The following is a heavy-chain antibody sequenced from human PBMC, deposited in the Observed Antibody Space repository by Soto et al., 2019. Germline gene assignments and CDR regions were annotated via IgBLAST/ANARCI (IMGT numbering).Heavy chain of an antibody. Sequence: ELVQSGPEAREPGTSVKVSCRASGFSFGDSAVQWVRQGRGQRLEWIGWIVVVNGNTNYAQKFEGRVTLTRDASTSTGHMELTSLSSEDTAVYFCAVTDLPFRPLTEPTENGMDVWGKGTTVTVSS. CDR3: AVTDLPFRPLTEPTENGMDV. CDR1: GFSFGDSA. V-gene: IGHV1-58*01. D-gene: IGHD3-3*02. J-gene: IGHJ6*04. CDR2: IVVVNGNT.